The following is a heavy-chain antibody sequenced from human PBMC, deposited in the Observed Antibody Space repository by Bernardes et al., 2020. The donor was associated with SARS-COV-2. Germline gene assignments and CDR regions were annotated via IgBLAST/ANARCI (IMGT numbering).Heavy chain of an antibody. V-gene: IGHV5-51*01. J-gene: IGHJ1*01. Sequence: DSMKMSWKGSEYSLSSYWIAWVRPMRGKGLEYMGIMYPGDSDTKYSPSFQGQVTMSADKSISTAYLQWSSLKASDTAMYYCARSTSSSPSLGYFQHWGQGTLVTVSS. D-gene: IGHD2-2*01. CDR3: ARSTSSSPSLGYFQH. CDR1: EYSLSSYW. CDR2: MYPGDSDT.